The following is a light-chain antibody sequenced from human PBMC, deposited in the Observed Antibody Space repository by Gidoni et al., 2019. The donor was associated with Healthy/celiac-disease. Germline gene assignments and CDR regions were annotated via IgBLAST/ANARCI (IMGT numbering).Light chain of an antibody. CDR3: QQYNNWPRT. Sequence: IVLSQSPATLSVSPGERATLTCRASQSVSSNLAWYQQKPGQAPRLLIYGASTSATGIPARFSGSGSGTEFTLTISSLQSEDFAVYYCQQYNNWPRTFGQXTKVEIK. CDR2: GAS. V-gene: IGKV3-15*01. J-gene: IGKJ1*01. CDR1: QSVSSN.